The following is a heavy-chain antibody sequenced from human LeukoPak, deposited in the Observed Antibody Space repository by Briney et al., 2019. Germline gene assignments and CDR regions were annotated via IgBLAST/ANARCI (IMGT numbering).Heavy chain of an antibody. CDR3: ARVWRYDFWGTYYFDY. CDR2: INHSGST. CDR1: GGSISSSSYY. D-gene: IGHD3-3*01. Sequence: KSSETLSLTCTVSGGSISSSSYYWSWIRQPLGKGLEWIGEINHSGSTNYNPSLKSRVTISVDTSKNQFSLKLSSVTAADTAVYYCARVWRYDFWGTYYFDYWGQGTLVTVSS. J-gene: IGHJ4*02. V-gene: IGHV4-39*07.